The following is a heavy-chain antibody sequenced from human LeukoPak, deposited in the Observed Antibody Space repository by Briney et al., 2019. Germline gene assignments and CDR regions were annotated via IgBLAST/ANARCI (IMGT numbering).Heavy chain of an antibody. V-gene: IGHV3-64*02. CDR3: ARWGSTSCYGY. CDR2: ISTNGDST. Sequence: GGFLRLSCAASGFTFSTYAMHWVRQAPGKGLEYVSAISTNGDSTYYADSVKGRFTISRDNSKNTLFLQMGSLRADDMAVYYCARWGSTSCYGYWGQGTLVTVSS. J-gene: IGHJ4*02. D-gene: IGHD2-2*01. CDR1: GFTFSTYA.